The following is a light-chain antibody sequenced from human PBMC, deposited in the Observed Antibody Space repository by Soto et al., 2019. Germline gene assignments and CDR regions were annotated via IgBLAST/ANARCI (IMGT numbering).Light chain of an antibody. V-gene: IGLV2-8*01. Sequence: QSALTQPPSASGSPGPAVTISCTGTSSDVGAYNCVSWYQHHAGKAPNLVIYEVTKRSSGVPDRFSGSKSANTASLTVSGLLAGDEADYYCGSFAPSNTWVFGGGTKLPVL. J-gene: IGLJ3*02. CDR1: SSDVGAYNC. CDR3: GSFAPSNTWV. CDR2: EVT.